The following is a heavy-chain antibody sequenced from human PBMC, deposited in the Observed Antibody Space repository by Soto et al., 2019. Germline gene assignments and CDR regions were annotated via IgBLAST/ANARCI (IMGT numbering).Heavy chain of an antibody. Sequence: ASVKVSCKASGYTFTGYYMHWVRQAPGQRLEWMGWINAGNGNTKYSQKFQGRVTITRDTSASTAYMELSSLRSEDTAVYYCARETQPSVAGNWGQGTMVTVSS. CDR3: ARETQPSVAGN. V-gene: IGHV1-3*01. CDR1: GYTFTGYY. CDR2: INAGNGNT. J-gene: IGHJ3*01. D-gene: IGHD6-19*01.